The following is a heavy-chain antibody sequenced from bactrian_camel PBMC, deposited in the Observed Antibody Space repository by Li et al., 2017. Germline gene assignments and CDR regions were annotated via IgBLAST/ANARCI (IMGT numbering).Heavy chain of an antibody. J-gene: IGHJ6*01. D-gene: IGHD6*01. Sequence: HVRLVESGGGSVQAGGSLRPSCAAPKDISVGNCMAWFRQAPGEERVGIATFFARERTTDYADSVKGRFTISKDDVKNTLYLQMNSLQPEDSGMYYCAAETLSRCVSNWYMLSRSDLFRYWGPGTQVTVS. CDR1: KDISVGNC. CDR2: FFARERTT. CDR3: AAETLSRCVSNWYMLSRSDLFRY. V-gene: IGHV3-3*01.